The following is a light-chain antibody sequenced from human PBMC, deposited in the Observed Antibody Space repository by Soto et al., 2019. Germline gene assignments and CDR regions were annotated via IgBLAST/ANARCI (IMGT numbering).Light chain of an antibody. CDR3: QQHNSYSPYT. V-gene: IGKV1-5*03. CDR1: QSISSW. Sequence: DIQMTQSPSTLSASVGDRVTITCRASQSISSWLAWYQQKPGKAPKLLIYKASSLESGVPSRFSGSGSGTEFILTISSLQPDDFATYNSQQHNSYSPYTFGNGTKLEIK. J-gene: IGKJ2*01. CDR2: KAS.